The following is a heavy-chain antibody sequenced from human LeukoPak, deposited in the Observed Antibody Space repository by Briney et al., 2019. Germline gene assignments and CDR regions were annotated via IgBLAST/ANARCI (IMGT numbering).Heavy chain of an antibody. V-gene: IGHV4-34*01. Sequence: PSETLSLTCAVYGGSFSGYYWSWIRQPPGKGLEWIGEINHSGSTNYNPSLKSRVTISVDTSKNQFSLKLSSVTAADTAVYYCARGLTAVVEDGMDVGGQGTTVTVSS. D-gene: IGHD2-15*01. CDR3: ARGLTAVVEDGMDV. CDR1: GGSFSGYY. CDR2: INHSGST. J-gene: IGHJ6*02.